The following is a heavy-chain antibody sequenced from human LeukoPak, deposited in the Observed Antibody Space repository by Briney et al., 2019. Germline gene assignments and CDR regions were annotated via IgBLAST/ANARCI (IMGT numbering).Heavy chain of an antibody. D-gene: IGHD2-2*01. CDR2: ISYDGSNK. CDR1: GFTFSSYA. J-gene: IGHJ4*02. Sequence: GGSLRLSCAASGFTFSSYAMHWVRQAPGKGLEWVAVISYDGSNKYYADSVKGRFTISRDNSKNTLYLQMNSLRAEDTAVYYCARAKGQYQLLTNDYWGQGTLVAVSS. V-gene: IGHV3-30-3*01. CDR3: ARAKGQYQLLTNDY.